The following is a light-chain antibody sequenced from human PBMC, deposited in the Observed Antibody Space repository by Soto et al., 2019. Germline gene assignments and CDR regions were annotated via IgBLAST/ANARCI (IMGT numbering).Light chain of an antibody. Sequence: ESVLPRSPGTQYLSPGERATLSCRASQSVSSSYLAWYQQKPGQAPRLLIYGASSRATGIPDRFSGSGSGTDFTLTISRLEPEDFALYYCQQYGSSSLTFGQGTKVDIK. CDR3: QQYGSSSLT. V-gene: IGKV3-20*01. CDR1: QSVSSSY. CDR2: GAS. J-gene: IGKJ1*01.